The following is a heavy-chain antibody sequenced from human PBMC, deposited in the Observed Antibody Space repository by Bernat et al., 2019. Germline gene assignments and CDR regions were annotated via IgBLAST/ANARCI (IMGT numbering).Heavy chain of an antibody. D-gene: IGHD3-3*01. Sequence: QLQLQESGPGLVKPSETLSLTCTVSGGSISSSSYYWGWIRQPPGKGLEWIGSIYYSGSTYYNPSLKSRVTISVDTSKNQCSLKLSSVTAADTAVYYCARERNDFWSGYYRLYGMDVWGQGTTVTVSS. J-gene: IGHJ6*02. CDR1: GGSISSSSYY. V-gene: IGHV4-39*02. CDR2: IYYSGST. CDR3: ARERNDFWSGYYRLYGMDV.